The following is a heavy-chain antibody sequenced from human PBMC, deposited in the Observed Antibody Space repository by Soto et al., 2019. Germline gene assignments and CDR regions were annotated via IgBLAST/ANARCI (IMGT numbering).Heavy chain of an antibody. CDR3: ARGGEYTYGNFDF. CDR2: IYYSGGA. J-gene: IGHJ4*02. D-gene: IGHD5-18*01. Sequence: PSETLSLTCTVSGGSISSGGSYWSWIRQHPGKGLEWIGYIYYSGGAYYNPSLESRVTISIDTSKNQFSLKLTSITAADTAVYYCARGGEYTYGNFDFWGRGTLVTVS. V-gene: IGHV4-31*03. CDR1: GGSISSGGSY.